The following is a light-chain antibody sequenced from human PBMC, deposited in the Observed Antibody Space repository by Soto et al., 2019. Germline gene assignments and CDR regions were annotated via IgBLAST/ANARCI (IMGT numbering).Light chain of an antibody. CDR2: DAS. V-gene: IGKV3-11*01. Sequence: EIVLTQSPATVSVSPGESATLSCRASQSVRNYLAWYQQKPGQAPRLLIFDASNRATGIPSRFSGSGPGTYFTLTISSLEPEDFAVSYCQQRCNSPPWTFGPGTRVDL. CDR1: QSVRNY. CDR3: QQRCNSPPWT. J-gene: IGKJ3*01.